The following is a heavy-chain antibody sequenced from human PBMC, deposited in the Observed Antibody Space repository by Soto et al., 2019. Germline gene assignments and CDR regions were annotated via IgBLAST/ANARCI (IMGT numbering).Heavy chain of an antibody. CDR2: ISFDGRTK. CDR1: GFTFSDYA. V-gene: IGHV3-30*04. Sequence: QVQLVESGGGVVQPGRSLRLSCAASGFTFSDYAMHWVRQAPGKGLEWVALISFDGRTKYYADSLRGRFTISRDNSKNTVSVQVNSLRPEETAVYYCTRSYGLAGYCDSWGQGTLVTVSS. D-gene: IGHD5-18*01. J-gene: IGHJ4*02. CDR3: TRSYGLAGYCDS.